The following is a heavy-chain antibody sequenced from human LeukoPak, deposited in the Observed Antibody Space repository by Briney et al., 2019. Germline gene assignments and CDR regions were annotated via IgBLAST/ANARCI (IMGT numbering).Heavy chain of an antibody. CDR1: GFSLSTSGVG. D-gene: IGHD3-10*01. CDR2: IYWDDDK. CDR3: AHRRSTRRYGSGSYYSSRVDWFDP. Sequence: PGPTLVKPTQTLTLTCTFSGFSLSTSGVGVGGIRQPPGKALEWLALIYWDDDKRYIPSLKSRLTITKDTSKNQVVLTMTNMDPVDTDTYYCAHRRSTRRYGSGSYYSSRVDWFDPWGQGTLVTVSS. V-gene: IGHV2-5*02. J-gene: IGHJ5*02.